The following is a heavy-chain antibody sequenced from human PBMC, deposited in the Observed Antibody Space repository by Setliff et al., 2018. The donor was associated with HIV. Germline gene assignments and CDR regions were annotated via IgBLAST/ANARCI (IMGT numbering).Heavy chain of an antibody. Sequence: ASVKVSCKASRYTFTDYFLHWVRQAPGQGLEWMERINPSSAAANYAQKFQGRVTMTRDTSISIVYMDLRRLTSDDTAVYYCARGGGSPSGFDVWGQGTMVTVSS. D-gene: IGHD1-26*01. CDR2: INPSSAAA. CDR3: ARGGGSPSGFDV. J-gene: IGHJ3*01. V-gene: IGHV1-2*06. CDR1: RYTFTDYF.